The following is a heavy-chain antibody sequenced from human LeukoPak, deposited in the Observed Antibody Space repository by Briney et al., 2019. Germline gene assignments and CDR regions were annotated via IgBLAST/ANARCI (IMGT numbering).Heavy chain of an antibody. CDR2: IYYSGST. CDR3: ARDIQSSDYADAFDI. V-gene: IGHV4-31*03. CDR1: GGSISSGGYY. Sequence: PSETLSLTCTVSGGSISSGGYYWRWIRQHPGKGLEWIGYIYYSGSTYYNPSLKSRVTISVDTSKNQFSLKLSSVTAADTAVYYCARDIQSSDYADAFDIWGQGTMVTVSS. J-gene: IGHJ3*02. D-gene: IGHD3-22*01.